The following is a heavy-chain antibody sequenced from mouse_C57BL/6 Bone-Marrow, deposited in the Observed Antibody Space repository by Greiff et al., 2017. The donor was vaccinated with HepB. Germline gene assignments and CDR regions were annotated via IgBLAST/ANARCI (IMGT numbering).Heavy chain of an antibody. D-gene: IGHD1-1*01. CDR3: ARERGTTVVRYFDV. Sequence: QVQLQQSGPELVKPGASVTISCKASGYAFSSSWMNWVKQRPGKGLEWMGRIYPGDGDTNSNGKFKGKATLTADKSSSTAYMQLSSLTAEASAVYFCARERGTTVVRYFDVWGTGTTVTVSS. J-gene: IGHJ1*03. CDR2: IYPGDGDT. V-gene: IGHV1-82*01. CDR1: GYAFSSSW.